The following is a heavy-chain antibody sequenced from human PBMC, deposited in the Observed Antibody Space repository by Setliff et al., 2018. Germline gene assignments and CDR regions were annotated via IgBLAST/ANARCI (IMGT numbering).Heavy chain of an antibody. CDR1: GSTLTELT. CDR3: ATKDYDTSGYYRPFGF. D-gene: IGHD3-22*01. V-gene: IGHV1-2*04. Sequence: ASVKVSCKVSGSTLTELTMYWVRQAPGQGLEWMGWIDPQRGDTELAQDFEGWVTMTRETSLSTAYLEVTRVRSVDTAVYYCATKDYDTSGYYRPFGFWGQGTLVTVSS. CDR2: IDPQRGDT. J-gene: IGHJ4*01.